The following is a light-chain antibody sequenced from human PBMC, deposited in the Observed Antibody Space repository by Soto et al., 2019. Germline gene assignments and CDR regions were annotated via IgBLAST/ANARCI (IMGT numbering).Light chain of an antibody. J-gene: IGLJ2*01. V-gene: IGLV2-14*01. CDR3: SSYTTNSTVV. Sequence: QSALTQPASVSGSPGQAITMSCTGTSSDVGAYNYVSWHQQHPGKAPTLMIYDVSNRPSGVSNRFSGSKSGNTASLTISGLQAEDEADYYCSSYTTNSTVVFGGGTQLTVL. CDR2: DVS. CDR1: SSDVGAYNY.